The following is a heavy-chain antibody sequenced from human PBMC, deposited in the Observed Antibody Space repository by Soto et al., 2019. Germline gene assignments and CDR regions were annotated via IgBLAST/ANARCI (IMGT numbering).Heavy chain of an antibody. CDR3: ATRAGGGGAFDY. D-gene: IGHD2-2*01. V-gene: IGHV3-48*03. J-gene: IGHJ3*01. CDR1: GLTFTNYE. Sequence: GGSLRLSCAASGLTFTNYEMNWVRPAPGKGLEWVSYIGRGGTTTYYADSLKGRFTISRDNAKNSLYLQMVSPGAGDMAVYYSATRAGGGGAFDYWGQGTMVTVSS. CDR2: IGRGGTTT.